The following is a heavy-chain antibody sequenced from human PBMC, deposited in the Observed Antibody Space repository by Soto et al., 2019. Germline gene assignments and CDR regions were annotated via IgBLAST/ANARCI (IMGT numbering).Heavy chain of an antibody. D-gene: IGHD2-8*01. V-gene: IGHV1-2*02. CDR1: GYTFTGYY. Sequence: GASVKVSCKASGYTFTGYYMHWVRQAPGQGLEWMGWINPNSGGTNYAQKFQGRFTISRDNAKNSQYLQMNSLRDDDTAVYYCARDRDAYCSKGVCSGPYFDYWGRGTLVTVSS. CDR2: INPNSGGT. J-gene: IGHJ4*02. CDR3: ARDRDAYCSKGVCSGPYFDY.